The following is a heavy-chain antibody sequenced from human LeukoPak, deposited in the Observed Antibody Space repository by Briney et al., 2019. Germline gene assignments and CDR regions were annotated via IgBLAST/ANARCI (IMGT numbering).Heavy chain of an antibody. J-gene: IGHJ6*03. CDR2: IFYSGSI. D-gene: IGHD3-22*01. CDR3: ATLLLYSYHMDV. CDR1: GGSITSRNYY. V-gene: IGHV4-39*01. Sequence: SETLSLTCTVSGGSITSRNYYWGWIRQPPGKGLEWIGSIFYSGSIYYNRSLKTRLTIPVDTSRDQFSLKLTSVTAADTAVYYCATLLLYSYHMDVWGKGTTVTVSS.